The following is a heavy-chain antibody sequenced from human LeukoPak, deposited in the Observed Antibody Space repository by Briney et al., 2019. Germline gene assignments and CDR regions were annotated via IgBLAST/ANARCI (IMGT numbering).Heavy chain of an antibody. CDR2: INPNSGGT. V-gene: IGHV1-2*02. CDR3: AQSITIFGVVTEGAFDI. Sequence: ASVKVSCKASGYTFTGYYIHWVRQAPGQGLEWMGWINPNSGGTNYAQKFQGRVTMTRDTSISTAYMELSRLRSDDTAVYYCAQSITIFGVVTEGAFDIWGQGTMVTVSS. CDR1: GYTFTGYY. D-gene: IGHD3-3*01. J-gene: IGHJ3*02.